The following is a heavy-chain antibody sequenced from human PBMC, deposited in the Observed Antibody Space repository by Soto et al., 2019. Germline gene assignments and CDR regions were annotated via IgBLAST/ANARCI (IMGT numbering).Heavy chain of an antibody. CDR3: ARRGFGTVTTSIGVDAFDI. V-gene: IGHV1-69*02. CDR2: IIPILGIA. Sequence: QVQLVQSGAEVKKPGSSVKVSCKASGGTFSSYTISWVRQAPGQGLEWMGRIIPILGIANYAQKFQGRVTITADKSTSTAYMELSSLRSEDTAVYYCARRGFGTVTTSIGVDAFDIWGQGTMVTVSS. J-gene: IGHJ3*02. CDR1: GGTFSSYT. D-gene: IGHD4-17*01.